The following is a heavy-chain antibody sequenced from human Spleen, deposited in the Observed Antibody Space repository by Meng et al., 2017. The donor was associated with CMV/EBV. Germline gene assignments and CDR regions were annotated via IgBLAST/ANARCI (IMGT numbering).Heavy chain of an antibody. CDR1: GGSISSGDYY. Sequence: VHWQEPGQELLKPSQPLSPTVPVSGGSISSGDYYWSWIRQPPGKGLEWIGYIYYSGSTYYNPSLKSRVTISVDTSKNQFSLKLSSVTAADTAVYYCARVLGLGNIDYWGQGTLVTVSS. D-gene: IGHD7-27*01. CDR3: ARVLGLGNIDY. J-gene: IGHJ4*02. CDR2: IYYSGST. V-gene: IGHV4-30-4*08.